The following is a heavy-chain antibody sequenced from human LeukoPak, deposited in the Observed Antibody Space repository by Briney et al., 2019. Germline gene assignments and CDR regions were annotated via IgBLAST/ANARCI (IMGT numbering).Heavy chain of an antibody. Sequence: GRSLRLSCAASGFTFSYYAIHWVRQAPGKGLEWVALIWSDGSNKYYADSVKGRITISRDNSKNTVHLQMNSLRAEDTAVYYCARELFGSGSCPDGWGQGTLVTVSS. CDR2: IWSDGSNK. D-gene: IGHD3-10*01. CDR3: ARELFGSGSCPDG. CDR1: GFTFSYYA. V-gene: IGHV3-33*01. J-gene: IGHJ4*02.